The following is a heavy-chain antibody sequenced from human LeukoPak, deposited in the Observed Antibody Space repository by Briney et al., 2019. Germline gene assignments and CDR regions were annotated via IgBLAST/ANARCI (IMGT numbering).Heavy chain of an antibody. J-gene: IGHJ6*02. CDR1: GFTSSSYA. V-gene: IGHV3-30-3*01. D-gene: IGHD4-17*01. CDR3: ARRDYGDSTPYYYYYGMDV. Sequence: GGSLRLSCAASGFTSSSYAMHWVRQAPGKGLEWVAVISYDGSNKYYADSVKGRFTISRDNSKNTLYLQMNSLRAEDTAVYYCARRDYGDSTPYYYYYGMDVWGQGTTVTVSS. CDR2: ISYDGSNK.